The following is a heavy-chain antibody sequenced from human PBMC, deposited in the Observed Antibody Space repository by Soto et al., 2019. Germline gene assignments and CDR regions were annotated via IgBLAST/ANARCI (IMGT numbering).Heavy chain of an antibody. CDR2: INPSGGST. J-gene: IGHJ6*02. D-gene: IGHD3-22*01. CDR1: GYTFTSYY. V-gene: IGHV1-46*01. CDR3: ARETHYYDSSGYYRVDYYYYGMDV. Sequence: GASVKVSCKASGYTFTSYYMHWVRQAPGQGLEWMGIINPSGGSTSYAQKFQGRVTMTRDTSTSTVYMELSSLRSEDTAVYYCARETHYYDSSGYYRVDYYYYGMDVWGQGTTVTVSS.